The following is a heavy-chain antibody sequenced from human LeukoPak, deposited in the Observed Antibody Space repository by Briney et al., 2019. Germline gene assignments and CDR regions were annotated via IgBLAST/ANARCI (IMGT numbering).Heavy chain of an antibody. CDR3: ARDFNYYDSSGPKYYFDY. J-gene: IGHJ4*02. D-gene: IGHD3-22*01. Sequence: PGGSLRLSCAASGFTVSSNYMSWVRQAPGKGLEWVSVIYSGGSTYYADSVKGRFTISRDNSKNTLYLQMNSLRAEDTAVYYCARDFNYYDSSGPKYYFDYWGQGTLVTVSS. V-gene: IGHV3-66*01. CDR2: IYSGGST. CDR1: GFTVSSNY.